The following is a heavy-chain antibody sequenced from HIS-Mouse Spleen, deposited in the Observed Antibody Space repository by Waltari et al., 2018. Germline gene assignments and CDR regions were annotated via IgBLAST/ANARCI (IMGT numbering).Heavy chain of an antibody. Sequence: QVQLQESGPGLVKPSQTLSLTCTVSGGSISSGGYYWSWIRQHPGKGLEWIGYIYYSGSTYSNPSLRSRVTLSVDTSKNQSSLQLSSVTAADTAVYYCARSPYYDFWSGYSDNWFDPWGQGTLVTVSS. CDR2: IYYSGST. J-gene: IGHJ5*02. CDR1: GGSISSGGYY. V-gene: IGHV4-31*03. CDR3: ARSPYYDFWSGYSDNWFDP. D-gene: IGHD3-3*01.